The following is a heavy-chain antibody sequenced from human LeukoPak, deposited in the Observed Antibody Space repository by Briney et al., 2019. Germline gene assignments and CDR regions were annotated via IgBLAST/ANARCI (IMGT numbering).Heavy chain of an antibody. V-gene: IGHV3-23*01. D-gene: IGHD3-9*01. Sequence: GGSLRLSCAASGFTFSSYAMSWVRQAPGKGLELVSAISGSGGSTYYADSVKGRFTISRDNSKNTLYLQMNSLRAEDTAVYYCAKTGPYFDPTIPDYYDGMDVGGKGPTVTLPS. J-gene: IGHJ6*04. CDR1: GFTFSSYA. CDR2: ISGSGGST. CDR3: AKTGPYFDPTIPDYYDGMDV.